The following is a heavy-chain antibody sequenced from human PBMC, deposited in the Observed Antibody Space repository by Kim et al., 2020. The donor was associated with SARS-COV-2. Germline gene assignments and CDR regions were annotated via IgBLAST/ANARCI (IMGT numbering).Heavy chain of an antibody. Sequence: GGSLRLSCAASGFTFSSYAMHWVRQAPGKGLEWVAVISYDGSNKYYADSVKGRFTISRDNSKNTLYLQMNSLRAEDTAVYYCMAGYYKDRRVFDYWGQGTLVTVSS. D-gene: IGHD3-9*01. CDR2: ISYDGSNK. CDR3: MAGYYKDRRVFDY. J-gene: IGHJ4*02. V-gene: IGHV3-30*04. CDR1: GFTFSSYA.